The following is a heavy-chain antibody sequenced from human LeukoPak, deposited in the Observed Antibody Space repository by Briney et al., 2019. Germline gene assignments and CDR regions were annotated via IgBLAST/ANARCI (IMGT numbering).Heavy chain of an antibody. D-gene: IGHD6-25*01. V-gene: IGHV5-51*01. CDR3: GRHAATGPNGMDV. Sequence: GESLKISCKGSGYSLTSYWIGWVRQMPGKGLEWMGIIYPGDSDTRYSPSFQGQVTISADKSISTAYLQWSSLKASDTAMYYCGRHAATGPNGMDVWGQGTTVTVSS. J-gene: IGHJ6*02. CDR2: IYPGDSDT. CDR1: GYSLTSYW.